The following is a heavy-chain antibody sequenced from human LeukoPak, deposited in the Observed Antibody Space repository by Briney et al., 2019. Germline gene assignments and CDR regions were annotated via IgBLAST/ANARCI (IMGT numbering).Heavy chain of an antibody. Sequence: ASVKVSCKASGYPFTSYDINWVRQATGQGLEWMGWMNSNSDNAGYTEEFQGRVTITRNTSISTVYMELSSLRSEDTAVYFCARRTGNHYGPFDYWGQGTLVTVSS. CDR3: ARRTGNHYGPFDY. J-gene: IGHJ4*02. V-gene: IGHV1-8*01. D-gene: IGHD1-14*01. CDR2: MNSNSDNA. CDR1: GYPFTSYD.